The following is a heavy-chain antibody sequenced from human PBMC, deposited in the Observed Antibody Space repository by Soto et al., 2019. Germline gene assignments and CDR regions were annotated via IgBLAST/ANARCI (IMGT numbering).Heavy chain of an antibody. CDR2: INLSADRT. CDR3: VRDPSSGYRSFDY. D-gene: IGHD3-22*01. CDR1: GYIFTNYY. Sequence: QVQLVQSGAEVKKPGASVKVACKASGYIFTNYYIHWVRQAPGQGLEWMGIINLSADRTSYAQKFQGRFTVTMDTSTSTVYMELDSLRSEDTAVYYCVRDPSSGYRSFDYWGQGTLVTVSS. V-gene: IGHV1-46*03. J-gene: IGHJ4*02.